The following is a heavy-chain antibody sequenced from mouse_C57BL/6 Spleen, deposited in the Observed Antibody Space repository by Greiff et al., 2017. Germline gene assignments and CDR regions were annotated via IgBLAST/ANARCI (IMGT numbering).Heavy chain of an antibody. CDR1: GFSLTSYG. CDR2: IWSGGST. Sequence: VQLQQSGPGLVQPSQSLSITCTVSGFSLTSYGVHWVRQSPGKGLEWLGVIWSGGSTDYTADFISRLSISKDNSKSQGVLKMNSLQADDTAIYYCARSFDYWGQGTSVTVSS. V-gene: IGHV2-2*01. CDR3: ARSFDY. J-gene: IGHJ4*01.